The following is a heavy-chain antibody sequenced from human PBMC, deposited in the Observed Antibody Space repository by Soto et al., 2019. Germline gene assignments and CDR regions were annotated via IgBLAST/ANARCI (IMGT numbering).Heavy chain of an antibody. D-gene: IGHD4-17*01. CDR2: ISAYNGNT. Sequence: ASVKVSCKASGYTFTSYGISWVRQAPGQGLEWMGWISAYNGNTNYAQKLQGRVTMTTDTSTSTAYMGLRSLRSDDTAVYYCARYHYGDRKRAAFDIWGQGTMVTVSS. CDR1: GYTFTSYG. CDR3: ARYHYGDRKRAAFDI. J-gene: IGHJ3*02. V-gene: IGHV1-18*01.